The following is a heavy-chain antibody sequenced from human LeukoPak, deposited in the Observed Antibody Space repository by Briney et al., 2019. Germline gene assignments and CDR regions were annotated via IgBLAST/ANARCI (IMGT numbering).Heavy chain of an antibody. D-gene: IGHD3-9*01. CDR1: GFTFSTYS. CDR2: IKQDGSEK. CDR3: ARVSYVLRYFDWLPGDY. Sequence: GGSLRLSCAASGFTFSTYSMNWVRQAPGKGLEWLANIKQDGSEKYYVDSVKGRFTISRDNAKNSLYLQMNSLRAEDTAVYYCARVSYVLRYFDWLPGDYWGQGTLVTVSS. V-gene: IGHV3-7*01. J-gene: IGHJ4*02.